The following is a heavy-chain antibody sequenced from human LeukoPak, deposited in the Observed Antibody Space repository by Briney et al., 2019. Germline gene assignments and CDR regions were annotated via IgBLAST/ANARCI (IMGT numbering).Heavy chain of an antibody. J-gene: IGHJ4*02. CDR1: GYSFSTNM. CDR3: MSSHGY. CDR2: ILPAGKES. V-gene: IGHV3-7*01. Sequence: GGSLRLSCVVSGYSFSTNMMTWVRQAPGKGLKWVAPILPAGKESYRVDSVKGRFIISRDNAKNSLFLEMNSLRHDDTALYYGMSSHGYWGQGTLVTVSA.